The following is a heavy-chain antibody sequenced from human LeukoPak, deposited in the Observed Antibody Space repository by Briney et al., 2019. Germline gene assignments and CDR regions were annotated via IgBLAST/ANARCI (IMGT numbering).Heavy chain of an antibody. CDR2: ISGSGGST. CDR1: GFTFSSYA. CDR3: ANSVRGWYGGNAFVI. J-gene: IGHJ3*02. D-gene: IGHD6-19*01. V-gene: IGHV3-23*01. Sequence: GGSLRLSCAASGFTFSSYAMSWVRQAPGKGLEWVSAISGSGGSTYYADSVKGRFTISRDNSKNTLYLQMNSLRAEDTAVYYYANSVRGWYGGNAFVIWGQGTMVTVSS.